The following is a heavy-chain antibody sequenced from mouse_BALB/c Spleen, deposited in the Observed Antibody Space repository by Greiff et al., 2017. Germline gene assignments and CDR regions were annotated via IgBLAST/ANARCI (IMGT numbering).Heavy chain of an antibody. V-gene: IGHV1S81*02. J-gene: IGHJ4*01. D-gene: IGHD2-12*01. Sequence: VQLVESGAELVKPGASVKLSCKASGYTFTSYYMYWVKQRPGQGLEWIGEINPSNGGTNFNEKFKSKATLTVDKSSSTAYMQLSSLTSEDSAVYYCTRRRYGAMDYWGQGTSVTVSS. CDR1: GYTFTSYY. CDR3: TRRRYGAMDY. CDR2: INPSNGGT.